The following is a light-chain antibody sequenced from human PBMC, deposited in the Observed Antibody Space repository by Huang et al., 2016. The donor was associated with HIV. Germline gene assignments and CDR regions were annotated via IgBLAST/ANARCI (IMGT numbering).Light chain of an antibody. CDR1: QNVGSK. V-gene: IGKV3-15*01. Sequence: EVVMTQSPGTLSVSPGETATLSCRASQNVGSKLAWYQQKPGQAPRLLIFGASTRADDIPARFSGSGSGTDFTLTITSLQSEDFAVYYCQQYNIWPPWTFGQGTKVEIK. CDR3: QQYNIWPPWT. J-gene: IGKJ1*01. CDR2: GAS.